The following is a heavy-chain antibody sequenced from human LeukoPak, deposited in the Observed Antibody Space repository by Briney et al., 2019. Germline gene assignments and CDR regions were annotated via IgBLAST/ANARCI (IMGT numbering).Heavy chain of an antibody. V-gene: IGHV3-74*01. D-gene: IGHD6-19*01. J-gene: IGHJ4*02. CDR1: GFTFSTYW. CDR3: ARGNEYSSGWHYFDY. Sequence: GGSLRLPCAASGFTFSTYWMHWVRQAPGKGLVWVSRINSDGSSTSYADSVKGRFTISRDNSKNTLYLQMTSLRAEDSAVYYCARGNEYSSGWHYFDYWGQGTLVTVYS. CDR2: INSDGSST.